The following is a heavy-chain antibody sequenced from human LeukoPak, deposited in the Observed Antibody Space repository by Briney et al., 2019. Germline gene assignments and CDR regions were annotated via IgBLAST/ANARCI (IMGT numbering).Heavy chain of an antibody. CDR3: ARGGIVATMVDGMDV. CDR1: GYTFTSYD. V-gene: IGHV1-8*01. J-gene: IGHJ6*02. Sequence: ASVKVSCKASGYTFTSYDINWVRQATGQGLEWMGWMNPNSGNTGYAQKFQGRVTMTRNTSISTAYMELSSLRSGDTAVYYCARGGIVATMVDGMDVWGQGTTVTVSS. D-gene: IGHD5-12*01. CDR2: MNPNSGNT.